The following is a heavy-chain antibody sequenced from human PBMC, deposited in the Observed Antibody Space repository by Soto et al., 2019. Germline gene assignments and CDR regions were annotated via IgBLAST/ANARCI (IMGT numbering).Heavy chain of an antibody. CDR3: ATDASGRSYLFDY. CDR1: GYTLTELS. V-gene: IGHV1-24*01. J-gene: IGHJ4*02. CDR2: FDPEDGET. D-gene: IGHD1-26*01. Sequence: ASLKVSCKVSGYTLTELSMHWVRQAPGKGLEWMGGFDPEDGETIYAQKFQGRVSMTEDTSTDTAYMELSSLRSEDTAVYYCATDASGRSYLFDYWGQGTLVNVSS.